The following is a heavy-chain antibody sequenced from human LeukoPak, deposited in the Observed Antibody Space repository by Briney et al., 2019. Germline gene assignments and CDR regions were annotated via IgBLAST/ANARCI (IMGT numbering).Heavy chain of an antibody. CDR1: GFTFDDYA. Sequence: GRSLRLSCAASGFTFDDYAMHWVRQAPGKGLEWVSGITWNTGIIGYADSVKGRFTISRDNAKNSLHLQMNSLRAEDTALYYCAKEIYRSGWHDALVICGQGTMVTVSS. D-gene: IGHD6-19*01. CDR3: AKEIYRSGWHDALVI. CDR2: ITWNTGII. V-gene: IGHV3-9*01. J-gene: IGHJ3*02.